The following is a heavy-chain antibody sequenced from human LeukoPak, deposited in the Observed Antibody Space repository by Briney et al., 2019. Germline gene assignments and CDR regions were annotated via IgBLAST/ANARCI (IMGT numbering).Heavy chain of an antibody. J-gene: IGHJ6*03. CDR1: GGSISSGGYY. CDR2: IYYSGST. V-gene: IGHV4-61*08. Sequence: KPSETLSLTCTVSGGSISSGGYYWSWIRQHPGKGLEWIGYIYYSGSTNYNPSLKSRVTISVDTSKNQFSLKLSSVTAADTAVYYCARGKRYDFWSGYLGGYYYYMDVWGKGTTVTVSS. CDR3: ARGKRYDFWSGYLGGYYYYMDV. D-gene: IGHD3-3*01.